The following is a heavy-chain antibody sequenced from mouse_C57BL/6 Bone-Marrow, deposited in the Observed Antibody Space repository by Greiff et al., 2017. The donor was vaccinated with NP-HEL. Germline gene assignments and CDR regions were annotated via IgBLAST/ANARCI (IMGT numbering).Heavy chain of an antibody. CDR2: ISYSGST. J-gene: IGHJ1*03. Sequence: EVKLVESGPGLAKPSQTLSLTCSVTGYSITSDYWNWIRKFQGNKLEYMGYISYSGSTYYNPSLKSRISITRDTSKNQYYLQLNSVTTEDTATYDCSRCRLDGSYWYFDVWGTGTTVTVSS. V-gene: IGHV3-8*01. CDR1: GYSITSDY. CDR3: SRCRLDGSYWYFDV. D-gene: IGHD2-3*01.